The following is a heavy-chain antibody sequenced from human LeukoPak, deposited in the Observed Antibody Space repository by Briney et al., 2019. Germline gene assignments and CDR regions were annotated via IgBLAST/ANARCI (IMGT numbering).Heavy chain of an antibody. CDR2: ISSSGSTI. CDR1: GFTFSDYY. D-gene: IGHD3-22*01. Sequence: GGSLRLSCAASGFTFSDYYMSWIRQPPGKGREWVSYISSSGSTIYYADSVKGRFTISRDNAKNSLYLQMNSLRAEDTAVYYCAREYYYDSSGYTNYYGMDVWGQGTTVTVSS. CDR3: AREYYYDSSGYTNYYGMDV. V-gene: IGHV3-11*01. J-gene: IGHJ6*02.